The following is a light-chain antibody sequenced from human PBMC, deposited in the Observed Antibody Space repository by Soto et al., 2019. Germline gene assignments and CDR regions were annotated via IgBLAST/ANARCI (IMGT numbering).Light chain of an antibody. J-gene: IGLJ1*01. V-gene: IGLV2-14*03. CDR3: SSYTTSNTRQIV. CDR1: SSDVGGYNY. Sequence: SALTQPASVSGSPGQSITISCTGTSSDVGGYNYVSWYQHHPGKAPKLMIYDVNFRPAGVSNRFSGSKSGNTASLTISGLQPEDEADYYCSSYTTSNTRQIVFGTGT. CDR2: DVN.